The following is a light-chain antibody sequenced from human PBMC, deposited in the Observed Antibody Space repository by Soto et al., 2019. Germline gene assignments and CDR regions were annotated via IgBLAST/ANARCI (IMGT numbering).Light chain of an antibody. J-gene: IGKJ2*01. Sequence: DIQMTQSPDSLSASVGDRVTITCRASQNIVTYLNWYQQKPGKAPNLLVYAASTLQSGVPSRVSGGGSGTDFTLAIPALQPEDFATCYCQQTYGPPYSFGQGAK. CDR2: AAS. V-gene: IGKV1-39*01. CDR3: QQTYGPPYS. CDR1: QNIVTY.